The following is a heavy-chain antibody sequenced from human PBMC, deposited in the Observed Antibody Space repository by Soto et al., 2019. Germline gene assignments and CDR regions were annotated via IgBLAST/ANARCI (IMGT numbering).Heavy chain of an antibody. CDR3: AREKITDLFAY. Sequence: SETLSLTCAVYGGSFSGYYWTWIRQPPGTGLEWIGEINHSGSTNYNPSLKSRVTISVDTSKNQFSLKLTSVTAADTAVYYCAREKITDLFAYWGQGTPVTGSS. CDR2: INHSGST. D-gene: IGHD3-10*01. V-gene: IGHV4-34*01. CDR1: GGSFSGYY. J-gene: IGHJ4*02.